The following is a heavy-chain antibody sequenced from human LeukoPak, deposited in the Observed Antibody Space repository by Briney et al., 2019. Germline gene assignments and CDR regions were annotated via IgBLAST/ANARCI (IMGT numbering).Heavy chain of an antibody. Sequence: SETLSLTCAVYGGSFSGYYWSWIRQPPGKGLEWIGEINHSGSTNYNPSLKSRVTISVDTSKNQFSLKLSSVTAADTAVYYCARGSATVTTVTSRDYWGQGTLVTVSS. CDR1: GGSFSGYY. V-gene: IGHV4-34*01. CDR3: ARGSATVTTVTSRDY. D-gene: IGHD4-17*01. J-gene: IGHJ4*02. CDR2: INHSGST.